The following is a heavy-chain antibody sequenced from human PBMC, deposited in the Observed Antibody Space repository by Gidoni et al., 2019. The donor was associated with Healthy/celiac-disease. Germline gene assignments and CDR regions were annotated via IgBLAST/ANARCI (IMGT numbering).Heavy chain of an antibody. Sequence: QVQLQESGPGLVTPSETLSLTCTVSGGSISSYYWSWIRQPPGKGLEWIGYIYYSGSTNYNPSLKSRVTISVDTSKNQFSLKLSSVTAADTAVYYCARVEYGDYGMDVWGQGTTVTVSS. CDR1: GGSISSYY. V-gene: IGHV4-59*01. D-gene: IGHD4-17*01. J-gene: IGHJ6*02. CDR3: ARVEYGDYGMDV. CDR2: IYYSGST.